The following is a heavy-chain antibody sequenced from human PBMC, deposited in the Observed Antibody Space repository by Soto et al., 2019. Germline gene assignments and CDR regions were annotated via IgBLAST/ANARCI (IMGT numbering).Heavy chain of an antibody. J-gene: IGHJ6*03. CDR1: GGSISGYY. Sequence: SETLCLTCTVSGGSISGYYGSWIRQPPGKGLEWIGYIYYSGSTNYNPSLKSRVTISVDTSKNQFSLKLSSVTAADTAVYYCTRSRSYYYYYYMDVWGKGTTVTVSS. V-gene: IGHV4-59*01. CDR3: TRSRSYYYYYYMDV. CDR2: IYYSGST.